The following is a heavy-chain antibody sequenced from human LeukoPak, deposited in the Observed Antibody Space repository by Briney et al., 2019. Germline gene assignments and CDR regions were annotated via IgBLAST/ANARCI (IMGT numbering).Heavy chain of an antibody. CDR1: GGSISSGDYY. V-gene: IGHV4-30-4*01. J-gene: IGHJ4*02. D-gene: IGHD6-13*01. Sequence: PSETLSLTCTVSGGSISSGDYYWSWIRQPPGKGLEWIGYIYYSGSTYYNPSLKSRVTISVDTSKNQFSLKLSSVTAADTAVYYCAREAFEQMGQQLVLLFDYWGQGTLVTVSS. CDR2: IYYSGST. CDR3: AREAFEQMGQQLVLLFDY.